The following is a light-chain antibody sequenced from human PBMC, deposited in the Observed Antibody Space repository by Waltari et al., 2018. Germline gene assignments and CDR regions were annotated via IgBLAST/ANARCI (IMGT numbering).Light chain of an antibody. CDR3: QQRSNWPLT. CDR2: DAS. CDR1: QSVSSY. J-gene: IGKJ4*01. V-gene: IGKV3-11*01. Sequence: EIVLTQSPATLSLSLGERATLSCRASQSVSSYLAWYQLKPGQAPRLRIYDASNRATGIPARFSGSGSGTDFTLTISSLEPEDFAVYYCQQRSNWPLTFGGGTKVEIK.